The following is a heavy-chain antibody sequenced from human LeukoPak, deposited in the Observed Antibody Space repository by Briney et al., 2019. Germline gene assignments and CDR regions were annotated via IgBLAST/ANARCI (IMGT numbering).Heavy chain of an antibody. CDR2: IYHSGST. Sequence: SETLSLTCTVSGYSISSGLYWGWIRQPPGKGLECIGSIYHSGSTYYNPSLKSRVTISVDTSKNQFSLSLSPVTAADTAMYYCARAVGTSRNFFDYWGQGTLVTVSS. CDR1: GYSISSGLY. CDR3: ARAVGTSRNFFDY. J-gene: IGHJ4*02. D-gene: IGHD4-23*01. V-gene: IGHV4-38-2*02.